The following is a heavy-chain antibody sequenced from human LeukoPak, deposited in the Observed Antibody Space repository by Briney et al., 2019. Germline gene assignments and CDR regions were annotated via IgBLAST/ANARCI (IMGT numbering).Heavy chain of an antibody. V-gene: IGHV4-34*01. CDR2: MNPSGST. CDR1: GGPFSGYY. D-gene: IGHD3-22*01. Sequence: SETLSLTCAVYGGPFSGYYWTWIRQTPGKGLEWIGEMNPSGSTNYNPSLKSRVTISVDTSKNQFSLKLSSVTAADTAVYYCARGRQDVTMIVVVMTAVSYYLDVWGKGTTVTVS. CDR3: ARGRQDVTMIVVVMTAVSYYLDV. J-gene: IGHJ6*03.